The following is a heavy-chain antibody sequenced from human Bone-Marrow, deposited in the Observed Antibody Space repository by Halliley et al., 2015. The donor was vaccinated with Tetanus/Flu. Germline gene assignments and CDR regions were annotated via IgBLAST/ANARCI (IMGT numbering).Heavy chain of an antibody. J-gene: IGHJ4*02. CDR1: GGSIKSFF. V-gene: IGHV4-59*01. Sequence: TLSLTCTVSGGSIKSFFWSWIRQSPPKGLEWLGYVYDSGSTNYNPSLKSRVTISADTSKNQLSLKLTSVTAADTAVYFCARGYGPLDHWGQGTLATVSS. D-gene: IGHD5-18*01. CDR2: VYDSGST. CDR3: ARGYGPLDH.